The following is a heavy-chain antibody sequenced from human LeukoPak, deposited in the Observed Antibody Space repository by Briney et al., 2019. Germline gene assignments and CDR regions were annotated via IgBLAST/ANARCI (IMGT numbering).Heavy chain of an antibody. CDR3: ARGPHGGFVIIPTEF. CDR2: IDSSSSYI. CDR1: GFTFSSYA. D-gene: IGHD3-3*01. J-gene: IGHJ4*02. V-gene: IGHV3-21*01. Sequence: GGSLRLSCAASGFTFSSYAMNWVRQAPGKGLEWVSSIDSSSSYIYYADSVKGRFTISRADAKNSLFLQMNSLRAEDTAVYYCARGPHGGFVIIPTEFWGQGTLVTVSS.